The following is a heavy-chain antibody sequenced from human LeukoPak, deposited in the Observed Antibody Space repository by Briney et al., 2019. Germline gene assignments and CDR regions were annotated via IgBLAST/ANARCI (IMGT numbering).Heavy chain of an antibody. D-gene: IGHD3-3*01. CDR3: ARGASNYDFWSGYHPFPTLDV. J-gene: IGHJ6*04. Sequence: VASVKVSCKASGYTFTSYDINWVRQATGQGLEWMGWMNPNSGNTGYAQKFQGRVTITRNTSISTAYMELSSLRSEDTAVYYCARGASNYDFWSGYHPFPTLDVWGKGTTVTVSS. V-gene: IGHV1-8*03. CDR2: MNPNSGNT. CDR1: GYTFTSYD.